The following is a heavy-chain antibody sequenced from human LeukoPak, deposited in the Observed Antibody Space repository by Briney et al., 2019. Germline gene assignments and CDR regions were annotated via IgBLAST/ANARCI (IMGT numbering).Heavy chain of an antibody. J-gene: IGHJ2*01. CDR3: ARDMGSSTIFGVAPYWYFDL. D-gene: IGHD3-3*01. CDR2: IYTSGST. CDR1: GGSISSYY. V-gene: IGHV4-4*07. Sequence: PSETLSLTCTVSGGSISSYYWSWIRQPAGKGLEWIGRIYTSGSTNYNPSLKSRVTISVDKSKNQFSLKLSSVTAADTAVYYCARDMGSSTIFGVAPYWYFDLWGRGTLVTVSS.